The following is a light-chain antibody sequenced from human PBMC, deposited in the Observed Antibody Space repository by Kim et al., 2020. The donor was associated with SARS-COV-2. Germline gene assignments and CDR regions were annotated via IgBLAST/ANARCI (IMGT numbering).Light chain of an antibody. V-gene: IGKV1-39*01. J-gene: IGKJ2*01. CDR1: QSSSRS. Sequence: SASVGDSVTITCRAGQSSSRSLKWYQQKPGKVPKLLIYAASSLQSGVPSRVSGSGSRTDFTLTISSLQPEDSATYYCQQSFTTPYTFGQGTKLEI. CDR3: QQSFTTPYT. CDR2: AAS.